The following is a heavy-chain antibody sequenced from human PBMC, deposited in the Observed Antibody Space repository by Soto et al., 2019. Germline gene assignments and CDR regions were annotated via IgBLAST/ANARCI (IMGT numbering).Heavy chain of an antibody. CDR1: GGTFSSYT. CDR2: IIPILGIA. D-gene: IGHD3-22*01. Sequence: QVQLVQSGAEVKKPGSSVKVSCKASGGTFSSYTISWVRQAPGQGLEWMGRIIPILGIANYAQKFQGRVTTTSDXXTXTXXMELSSLRDEDTAVYYCARTALYYYDSSSYSPLDYTGQGTLVTVSS. V-gene: IGHV1-69*02. J-gene: IGHJ4*02. CDR3: ARTALYYYDSSSYSPLDY.